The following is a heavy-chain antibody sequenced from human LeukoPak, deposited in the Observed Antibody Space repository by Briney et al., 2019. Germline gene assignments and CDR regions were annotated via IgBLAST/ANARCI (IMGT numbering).Heavy chain of an antibody. Sequence: GASVKVSCKASGYTFTSYGISWVRQAPGQGLEWMGIINPSGGSTSYAQKFQGRVTMTRDTSTSTVYMELSSLRSEDTAVYYCARDLNSSSKGYYFDYWGQGTLVTVSS. CDR2: INPSGGST. V-gene: IGHV1-46*01. CDR1: GYTFTSYG. D-gene: IGHD6-13*01. CDR3: ARDLNSSSKGYYFDY. J-gene: IGHJ4*02.